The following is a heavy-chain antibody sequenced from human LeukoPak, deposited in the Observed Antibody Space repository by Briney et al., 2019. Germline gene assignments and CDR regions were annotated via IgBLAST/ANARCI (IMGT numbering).Heavy chain of an antibody. J-gene: IGHJ3*02. CDR2: VYYTGST. D-gene: IGHD1-1*01. CDR3: ARRVARTGIYAFDI. Sequence: SETLSLTCTVSGGPISTYYWSWIRQPPGKGLEWIGYVYYTGSTNYNPSLKSRVTMSVDTSKIQFSLKLSSVTAADTAVYYCARRVARTGIYAFDIWGQGTMVTVSS. V-gene: IGHV4-59*01. CDR1: GGPISTYY.